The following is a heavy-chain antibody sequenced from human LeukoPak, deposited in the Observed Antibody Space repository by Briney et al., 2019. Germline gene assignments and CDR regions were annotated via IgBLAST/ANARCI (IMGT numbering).Heavy chain of an antibody. CDR1: GFIFSSYA. V-gene: IGHV3-23*01. CDR2: IRGNNGNT. CDR3: AKGAGSPYYFDY. Sequence: PGGSLRLSCAASGFIFSSYAMSWVRQAPGKGLESVSLIRGNNGNTYYADSVKGRFTISRDNSKNTLYLQMNSLRDEDTAVYYCAKGAGSPYYFDYWGQGTLVTVSS. D-gene: IGHD1-1*01. J-gene: IGHJ4*02.